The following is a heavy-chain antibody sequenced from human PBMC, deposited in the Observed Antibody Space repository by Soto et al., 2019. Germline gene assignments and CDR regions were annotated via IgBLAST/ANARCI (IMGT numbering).Heavy chain of an antibody. D-gene: IGHD1-20*01. V-gene: IGHV3-74*01. Sequence: PGGSLRLSCVASGFTFRNYWMHWVRKAPGKRLVWVSRISPDGSNTHYADSVTGRFTISRDNAKNTVYLQMNSLRADDTALYYCARGNWKAYWGQGTLVTVSS. J-gene: IGHJ4*02. CDR3: ARGNWKAY. CDR2: ISPDGSNT. CDR1: GFTFRNYW.